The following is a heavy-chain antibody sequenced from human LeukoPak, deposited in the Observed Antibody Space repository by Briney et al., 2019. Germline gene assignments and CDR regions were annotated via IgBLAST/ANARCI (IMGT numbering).Heavy chain of an antibody. Sequence: GGSLRLSCAASGFTFDDYAMHWVRQAPGKGLEWVSVISWNSGSISYADSVKGRFTISRDNAKNSLYLQMSSLRADDTALYYCGKGASFNGWPVVDYWGQGTLVTVSS. CDR1: GFTFDDYA. CDR3: GKGASFNGWPVVDY. V-gene: IGHV3-9*01. D-gene: IGHD6-19*01. J-gene: IGHJ4*02. CDR2: ISWNSGSI.